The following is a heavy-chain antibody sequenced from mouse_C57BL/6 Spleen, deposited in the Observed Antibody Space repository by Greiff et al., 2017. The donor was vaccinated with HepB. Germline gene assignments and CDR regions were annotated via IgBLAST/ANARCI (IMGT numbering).Heavy chain of an antibody. V-gene: IGHV1-82*01. CDR3: ARPDYKRGGYYFDY. J-gene: IGHJ2*01. CDR1: GYAFSSSW. Sequence: VQLQQSGPELVKPGASVKISCKASGYAFSSSWMNWVKQRPGKGLEWIGRIYPGDGDTNYNGKFKGKATLTADKSSSTAYMQLSSLTSEDSAVYFCARPDYKRGGYYFDYWGQGTTLTVSS. CDR2: IYPGDGDT. D-gene: IGHD2-12*01.